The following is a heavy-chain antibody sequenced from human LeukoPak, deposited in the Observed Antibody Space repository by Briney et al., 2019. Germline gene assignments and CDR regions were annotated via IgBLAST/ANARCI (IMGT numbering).Heavy chain of an antibody. CDR2: IWYDGSNK. CDR1: GFTFSSYG. V-gene: IGHV3-33*03. J-gene: IGHJ4*02. D-gene: IGHD5-18*01. Sequence: PGGSLRLSCAASGFTFSSYGMHWVRQAPGKGLEWVAVIWYDGSNKYYADSVKGRFTISRDNSKNSLYLQMNSLRTEDTALYYCAKARRGYSYVGSLDYWGQGTLVTVSS. CDR3: AKARRGYSYVGSLDY.